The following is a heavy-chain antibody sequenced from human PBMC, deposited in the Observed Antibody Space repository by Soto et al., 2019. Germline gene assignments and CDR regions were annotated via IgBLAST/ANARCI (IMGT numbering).Heavy chain of an antibody. CDR3: ARTIVGGVVHAFDF. D-gene: IGHD1-26*01. Sequence: EVQLLESGGGLVQPGGSLRLSCAASGFTFSSYAMNWVRQAPGQGLEWVSTVSDSGGSTYYADSVQGRFTISRDNSKNPLFLHMNSLVAEDTAIYYCARTIVGGVVHAFDFWGQGTLVTVSS. J-gene: IGHJ4*02. CDR1: GFTFSSYA. CDR2: VSDSGGST. V-gene: IGHV3-23*01.